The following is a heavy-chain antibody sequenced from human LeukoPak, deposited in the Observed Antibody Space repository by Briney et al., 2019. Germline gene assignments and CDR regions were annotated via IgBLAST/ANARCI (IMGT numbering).Heavy chain of an antibody. CDR1: GGSISPYY. CDR3: VRHARGTSYDY. CDR2: ISFSGIT. V-gene: IGHV4-59*08. J-gene: IGHJ4*02. D-gene: IGHD3-16*01. Sequence: SETLSFNCSVSGGSISPYYWSWNRQPPGKGLEWLGHISFSGITHYNASLKSRITMSVDTSRNHFSLIVCSVTAADTALYYCVRHARGTSYDYWGQGTLVTVSS.